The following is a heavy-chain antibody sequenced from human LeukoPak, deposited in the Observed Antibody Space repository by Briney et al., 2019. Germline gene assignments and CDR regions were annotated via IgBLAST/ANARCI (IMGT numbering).Heavy chain of an antibody. Sequence: GGSLRLSCAASGFTFSHYGIHWVRQAPGKGLEWVTFIHFDGSNKYSADSVKGRFTISRDNSKNTLYLQMNSLRAEDTAVYYCARHYGSGAFDYWGQGTLVTVSS. D-gene: IGHD3-10*01. CDR1: GFTFSHYG. CDR2: IHFDGSNK. CDR3: ARHYGSGAFDY. J-gene: IGHJ4*02. V-gene: IGHV3-30*02.